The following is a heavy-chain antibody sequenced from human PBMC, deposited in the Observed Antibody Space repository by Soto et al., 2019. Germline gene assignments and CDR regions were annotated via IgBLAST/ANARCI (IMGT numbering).Heavy chain of an antibody. D-gene: IGHD2-8*01. J-gene: IGHJ6*02. Sequence: LGESLKISCKGSGYSFTSYWISWVRQMPGKGLEWMGRIDPSDSYTNYSPSFQGHVTISADKSISTAYLQWSSLKASDTAMYYCARHGLEVYYYYGMDVWGQGTTVTVSS. CDR1: GYSFTSYW. V-gene: IGHV5-10-1*01. CDR3: ARHGLEVYYYYGMDV. CDR2: IDPSDSYT.